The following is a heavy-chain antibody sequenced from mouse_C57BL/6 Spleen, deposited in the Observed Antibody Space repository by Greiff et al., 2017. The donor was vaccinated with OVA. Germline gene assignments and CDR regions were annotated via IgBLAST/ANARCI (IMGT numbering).Heavy chain of an antibody. D-gene: IGHD2-4*01. CDR2: ISYDGSN. V-gene: IGHV3-6*01. J-gene: IGHJ1*03. CDR1: GYSITSGYY. CDR3: ASIYYDYDEYFDV. Sequence: DVKLQESGPGLVKPSQSLSLTCSVTGYSITSGYYWNWIRQFPGNKLEWMGYISYDGSNNYNPSLKNRISITRDTSKNQFFLKLNSVTTEDTATYYCASIYYDYDEYFDVWGTGTTVTVSS.